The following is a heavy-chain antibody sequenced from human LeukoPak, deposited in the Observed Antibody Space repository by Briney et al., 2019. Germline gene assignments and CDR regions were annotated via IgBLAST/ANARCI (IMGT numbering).Heavy chain of an antibody. CDR2: MNTDSGNA. V-gene: IGHV1-8*01. Sequence: ASVKVSCKSSGYTFNDHDINWVRQVPGQGHEWMGWMNTDSGNADYVHKFQGRVTMTRNSSTSTAYLELNSLSSDDTAVYYCAVEGTLLGGDYYWGQGTLVTVSS. CDR3: AVEGTLLGGDYY. J-gene: IGHJ4*02. CDR1: GYTFNDHD. D-gene: IGHD3-3*01.